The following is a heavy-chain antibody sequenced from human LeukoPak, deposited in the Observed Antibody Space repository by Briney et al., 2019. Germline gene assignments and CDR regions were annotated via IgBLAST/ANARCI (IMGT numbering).Heavy chain of an antibody. CDR1: GYTFTSYD. V-gene: IGHV1-8*01. CDR3: ARVSVAGYYLDY. J-gene: IGHJ4*02. Sequence: ASVKVSCKASGYTFTSYDINWVRQATGQGLEWMGWMNPNSGNTGYAQKFQGRVTMTRNTSISTAYMELSSPRSEDTAVYYCARVSVAGYYLDYWGQGTLVTVSS. D-gene: IGHD6-19*01. CDR2: MNPNSGNT.